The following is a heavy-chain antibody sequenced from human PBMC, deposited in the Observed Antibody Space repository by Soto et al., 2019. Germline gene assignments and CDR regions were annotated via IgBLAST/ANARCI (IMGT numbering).Heavy chain of an antibody. CDR3: ARHAGYSGNYWWYFDL. CDR1: GYSFNNFW. J-gene: IGHJ2*01. D-gene: IGHD1-26*01. Sequence: EVQLVQSGAEVKKPGESLRISCKGSGYSFNNFWISWVRQMPGKGLEWMGRIDPSDSYTNYSPSFQGHVTISADKSISTAYLQWSSLKASDTAVYYCARHAGYSGNYWWYFDLWGRGTLVTVSS. CDR2: IDPSDSYT. V-gene: IGHV5-10-1*03.